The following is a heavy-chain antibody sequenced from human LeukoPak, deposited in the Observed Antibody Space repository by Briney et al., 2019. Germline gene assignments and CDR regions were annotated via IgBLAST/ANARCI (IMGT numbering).Heavy chain of an antibody. Sequence: SGGSLRLSCVASGFTFRSYSMSWVRQAPGKGLEWVSYISSSSSTTHYADSVKGRFTISRDNAKNSLYLQMNSLRDEDTAVYYCARSEVDAFDIWGQGTMVTVSS. CDR3: ARSEVDAFDI. CDR2: ISSSSSTT. CDR1: GFTFRSYS. V-gene: IGHV3-48*02. J-gene: IGHJ3*02.